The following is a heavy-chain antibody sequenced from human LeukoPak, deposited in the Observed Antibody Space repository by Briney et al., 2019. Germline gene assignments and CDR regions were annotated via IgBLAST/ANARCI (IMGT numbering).Heavy chain of an antibody. CDR1: GGTFSSYA. D-gene: IGHD6-13*01. CDR3: ARDIGYSSSWYDPLVGV. CDR2: IIPIFGTA. J-gene: IGHJ4*02. V-gene: IGHV1-69*06. Sequence: SVKVSCKASGGTFSSYAISWVRQAPGQGLEWMGGIIPIFGTANYAQKFQGRVAITADKSTSTAYTELSSLRSEDTAVYYCARDIGYSSSWYDPLVGVWGQGTLVTVSS.